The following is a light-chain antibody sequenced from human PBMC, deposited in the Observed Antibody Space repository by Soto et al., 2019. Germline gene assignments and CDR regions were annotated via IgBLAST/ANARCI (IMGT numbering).Light chain of an antibody. CDR2: NDD. Sequence: QLVLTQPPSASGTPGQRVTISCSGSTSNIGSNGANWYQHLPGSAPKLLMFNDDKRPSGVPDRFSGSRSGTSASLAISGLQSDDEAVYFCSTWDDSLNGWVFGGGTQLTVL. J-gene: IGLJ3*02. CDR3: STWDDSLNGWV. V-gene: IGLV1-44*01. CDR1: TSNIGSNG.